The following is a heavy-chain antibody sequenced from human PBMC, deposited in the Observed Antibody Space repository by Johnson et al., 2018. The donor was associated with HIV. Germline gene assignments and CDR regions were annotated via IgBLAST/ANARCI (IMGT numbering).Heavy chain of an antibody. V-gene: IGHV3-30-3*01. Sequence: QMLLVESGGGVVQPGRSLRLSCAASGFTFSSYAMHWVRQAPGQGLEWVAVISYDGSNKYYADSVKGRFTISRDNSKNTLYLQMNSLRAEDTAVYYCARGGLGDYVVAFDIWGQGTMVTVSS. CDR3: ARGGLGDYVVAFDI. CDR1: GFTFSSYA. J-gene: IGHJ3*02. CDR2: ISYDGSNK. D-gene: IGHD4-17*01.